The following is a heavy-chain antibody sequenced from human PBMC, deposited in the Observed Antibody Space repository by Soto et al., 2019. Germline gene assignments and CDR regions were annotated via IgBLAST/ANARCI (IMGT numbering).Heavy chain of an antibody. CDR2: INHSGST. D-gene: IGHD3-10*01. V-gene: IGHV4-34*01. CDR1: GGSFSGYY. J-gene: IGHJ4*02. Sequence: SETLSLTCAVYGGSFSGYYWSWIRQPPGKGLEWIGEINHSGSTNYNPSLKSRVTISVDTSKNQFSLKLSSVTAADTAVYYCARGFTWGFGELTTCYFDYWGQGTLVTVSS. CDR3: ARGFTWGFGELTTCYFDY.